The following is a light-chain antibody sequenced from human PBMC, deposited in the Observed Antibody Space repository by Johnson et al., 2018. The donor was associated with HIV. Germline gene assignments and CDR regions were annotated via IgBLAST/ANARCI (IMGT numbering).Light chain of an antibody. J-gene: IGLJ1*01. CDR2: ENN. CDR3: GTWDSSLSADV. CDR1: SYNIGNNY. Sequence: QLVLTQPPSVSAAPGQKVTISCSGSSYNIGNNYVSWYQQLPGTAPTLLIYENNKRPSGIPDRFSGSTSGTSATLGITGLQTGDEADYYCGTWDSSLSADVVGTGTKVTVL. V-gene: IGLV1-51*02.